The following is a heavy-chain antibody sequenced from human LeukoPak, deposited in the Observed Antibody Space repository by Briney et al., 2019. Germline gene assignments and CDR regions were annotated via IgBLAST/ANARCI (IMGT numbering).Heavy chain of an antibody. D-gene: IGHD3-16*02. CDR1: GYSISSGYY. V-gene: IGHV4-38-2*02. CDR2: ISHSGSP. CDR3: AREGRENIAIGVD. J-gene: IGHJ4*02. Sequence: SETLSLTCTVSGYSISSGYYWGCLRQTPGRGLECIASISHSGSPYYNPSLKSRVTISEDLSRNVFSLTLNSVTAADAAVYYCAREGRENIAIGVDWGQGALVTVSS.